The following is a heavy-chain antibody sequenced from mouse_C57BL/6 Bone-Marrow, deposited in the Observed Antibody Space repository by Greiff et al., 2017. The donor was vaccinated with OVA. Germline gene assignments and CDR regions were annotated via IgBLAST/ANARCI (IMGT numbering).Heavy chain of an antibody. D-gene: IGHD2-1*01. CDR3: ASHDDDGNHYAMDY. CDR2: INPGSGGT. CDR1: GYAFTNYL. V-gene: IGHV1-54*01. J-gene: IGHJ4*01. Sequence: QVQLQQSGAELVRPGTSVKVSCKASGYAFTNYLIEWVKQRPGQGLEWIGVINPGSGGTNYNEKFKGKATLTPDKSTSTANMQISSLTSEDSAVNFCASHDDDGNHYAMDYWVQGTSATVSS.